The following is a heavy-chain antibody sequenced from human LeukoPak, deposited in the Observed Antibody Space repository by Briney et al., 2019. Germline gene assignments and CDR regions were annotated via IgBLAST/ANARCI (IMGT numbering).Heavy chain of an antibody. D-gene: IGHD3-10*01. V-gene: IGHV3-23*01. J-gene: IGHJ5*02. CDR2: ISGSGGST. CDR3: AKDYEPLLGVQCWGDWFDP. Sequence: QPGGSLRLSCAASGFTFSSYAMSWVRQAPGKGLEWVSAISGSGGSTYYADSVKGRFTISRDNSKNTLYLQMNSLRAEDTAVYYCAKDYEPLLGVQCWGDWFDPWGQGTLVTVAS. CDR1: GFTFSSYA.